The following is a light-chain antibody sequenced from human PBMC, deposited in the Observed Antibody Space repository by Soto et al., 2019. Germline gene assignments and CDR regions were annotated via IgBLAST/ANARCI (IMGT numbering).Light chain of an antibody. CDR1: QSVSSSY. CDR3: QQYGSSIT. CDR2: DAS. V-gene: IGKV3-20*01. Sequence: EIVLTQSPGTLSLSPGERASLSCRASQSVSSSYLAWYQQIPGQAPRLLINDASRRATGIPDRFSGSGSGTDFTLTISRLEPEDFAVYYCQQYGSSITFGQGTRLEIK. J-gene: IGKJ5*01.